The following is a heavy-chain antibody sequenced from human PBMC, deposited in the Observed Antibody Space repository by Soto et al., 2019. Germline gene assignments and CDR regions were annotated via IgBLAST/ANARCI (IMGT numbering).Heavy chain of an antibody. J-gene: IGHJ4*02. V-gene: IGHV1-69*02. Sequence: SVKVSCKASGGTFSSYTISWVRQAPGQGLEWMGRIIPILGIANYAQKFQGRVTITADKSTSTAYMELSSLRSEDTAVYYCARAYCSGGSCYEIGAVGGFDYWGQGTLVTVSS. D-gene: IGHD2-15*01. CDR2: IIPILGIA. CDR3: ARAYCSGGSCYEIGAVGGFDY. CDR1: GGTFSSYT.